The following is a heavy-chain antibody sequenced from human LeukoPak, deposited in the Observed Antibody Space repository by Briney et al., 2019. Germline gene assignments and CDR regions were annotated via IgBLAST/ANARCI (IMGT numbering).Heavy chain of an antibody. V-gene: IGHV1-3*01. CDR2: T. J-gene: IGHJ4*02. Sequence: TNCAQKFQGRVTITRDTSASTAYMELSSLRSEDTAVYYCASPNPSLRCSGGSCYPDYWGQGTLVTVSS. D-gene: IGHD2-15*01. CDR3: ASPNPSLRCSGGSCYPDY.